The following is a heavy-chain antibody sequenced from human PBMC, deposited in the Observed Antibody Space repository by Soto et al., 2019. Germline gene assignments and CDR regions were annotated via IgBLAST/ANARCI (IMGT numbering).Heavy chain of an antibody. D-gene: IGHD6-19*01. CDR3: ARLAVAGNSYYGMDV. J-gene: IGHJ6*02. V-gene: IGHV5-51*01. CDR1: GYSFTSYW. CDR2: IYPGDSDT. Sequence: GESLKISCKGSGYSFTSYWIGWVRQMPGKGLEWMGIIYPGDSDTRYSPSFQGQVTISADKSISTAYLQWSSLKASDTAMYYCARLAVAGNSYYGMDVWGQGTTVTVSS.